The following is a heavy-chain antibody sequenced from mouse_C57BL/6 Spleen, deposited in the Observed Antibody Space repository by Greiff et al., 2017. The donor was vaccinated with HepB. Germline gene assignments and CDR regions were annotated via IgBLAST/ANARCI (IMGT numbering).Heavy chain of an antibody. V-gene: IGHV1-82*01. D-gene: IGHD2-4*01. Sequence: VQLVESGPELVKPGASVKIPCKASGYAFSSSWMNWVKQRPGKGLEWIGRIYPGDGDTNYNGKFKGKATLTADKSSSTAYMQLSSLTSEDSAVYFCARCNYDYFDYWGQGTTLTVSS. CDR3: ARCNYDYFDY. CDR1: GYAFSSSW. CDR2: IYPGDGDT. J-gene: IGHJ2*01.